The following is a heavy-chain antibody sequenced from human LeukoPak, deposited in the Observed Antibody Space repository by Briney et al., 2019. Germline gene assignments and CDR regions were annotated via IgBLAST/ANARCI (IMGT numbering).Heavy chain of an antibody. J-gene: IGHJ6*03. CDR1: GYTFTGYY. Sequence: ASVKVSCKASGYTFTGYYMHWVRQAPGQGLEWMGRINPNSGNTGYAQKFQGRVTMTRNTSISTAYMELSSLRSEDTAVYYCARGVVGTIFGVVISPRYYMDVWGKGTTVTVSS. D-gene: IGHD3-3*01. CDR2: INPNSGNT. V-gene: IGHV1-8*02. CDR3: ARGVVGTIFGVVISPRYYMDV.